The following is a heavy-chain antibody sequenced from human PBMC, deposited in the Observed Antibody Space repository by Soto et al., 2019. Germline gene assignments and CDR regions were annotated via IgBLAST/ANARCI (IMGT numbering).Heavy chain of an antibody. CDR1: GFTFSSYG. D-gene: IGHD4-17*01. CDR3: AKDHYGDYYY. CDR2: ISYDGSNK. V-gene: IGHV3-30*18. Sequence: QVQLVASGGGVVQPGRSLRLSCAASGFTFSSYGMHWVRQAPGKGLEWVAVISYDGSNKYYADSVKGRFTISRDNSKNTLYLQMNSLRAEDTAVYYCAKDHYGDYYYWGQGTLVTVSS. J-gene: IGHJ4*02.